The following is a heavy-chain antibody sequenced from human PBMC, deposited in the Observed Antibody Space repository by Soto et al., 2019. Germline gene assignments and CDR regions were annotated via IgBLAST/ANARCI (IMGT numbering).Heavy chain of an antibody. V-gene: IGHV1-8*01. CDR1: GYTFTSYD. J-gene: IGHJ6*03. Sequence: ASVKVSFKASGYTFTSYDINWVRQATGQGLEWMGWMNPNSGNTGYAQKFQGRVTMTRNTSISTAYMELSSLRSEDTAVYYCARGGGYSSSWYSLYYYYYMDVWGKGTTVTVSS. CDR3: ARGGGYSSSWYSLYYYYYMDV. D-gene: IGHD6-13*01. CDR2: MNPNSGNT.